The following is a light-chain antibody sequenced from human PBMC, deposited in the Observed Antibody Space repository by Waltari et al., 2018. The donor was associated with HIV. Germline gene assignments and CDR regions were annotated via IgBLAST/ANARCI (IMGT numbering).Light chain of an antibody. CDR2: DAT. CDR3: SSYADSDTPVV. Sequence: QSALAQPPSASGSAGQSVTISCTGTSSDVGAYNYVSWYQQHPGKSPKLIIYDATKRPSGVPDRFSGSKSGNTASLTVSGLQGEDEADYYCSSYADSDTPVVFGGGTKLTVL. CDR1: SSDVGAYNY. V-gene: IGLV2-8*01. J-gene: IGLJ2*01.